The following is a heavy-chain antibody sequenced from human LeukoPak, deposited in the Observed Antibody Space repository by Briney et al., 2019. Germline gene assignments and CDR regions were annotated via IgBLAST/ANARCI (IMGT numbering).Heavy chain of an antibody. J-gene: IGHJ6*03. V-gene: IGHV3-7*03. D-gene: IGHD1-26*01. CDR3: ARAGEGGSYHTTYYYYYYMDV. Sequence: GGSLRLSCAASGFTLSSYWMSWVRQAPGKGLEWVANIKEDGGEKYYVDSVKGRFTISRDNARNSLYLQMNSLRVEDTAVYYCARAGEGGSYHTTYYYYYYMDVWGKGTTVTISS. CDR2: IKEDGGEK. CDR1: GFTLSSYW.